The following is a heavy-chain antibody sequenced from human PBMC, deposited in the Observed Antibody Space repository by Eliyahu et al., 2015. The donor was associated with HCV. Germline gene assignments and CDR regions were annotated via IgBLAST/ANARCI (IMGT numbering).Heavy chain of an antibody. CDR2: MNPNSGNT. V-gene: IGHV1-8*01. CDR3: ARGITMVRGVQH. Sequence: KASGYTFTSYDINWVRQATGQGLEWMGWMNPNSGNTGYAQKFQGRVTMTRNTSISTAYMELSSLRSEDTAVYYCARGITMVRGVQHWGQGTLVTVSS. D-gene: IGHD3-10*01. J-gene: IGHJ1*01. CDR1: GYTFTSYD.